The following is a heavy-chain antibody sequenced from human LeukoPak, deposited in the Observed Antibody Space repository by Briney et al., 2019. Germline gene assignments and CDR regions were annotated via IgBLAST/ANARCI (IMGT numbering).Heavy chain of an antibody. V-gene: IGHV1-18*01. CDR2: ISAYNGNT. Sequence: ASVKVSCKASGYTFTSYGISWVRQAPGQGLEWMGWISAYNGNTNYAQKLQGRVTMTTDTSTSTAYMELRSLRSDDTAVYYCARELFRELPDAFDIWGQGTMVTVSS. D-gene: IGHD1-26*01. CDR3: ARELFRELPDAFDI. CDR1: GYTFTSYG. J-gene: IGHJ3*02.